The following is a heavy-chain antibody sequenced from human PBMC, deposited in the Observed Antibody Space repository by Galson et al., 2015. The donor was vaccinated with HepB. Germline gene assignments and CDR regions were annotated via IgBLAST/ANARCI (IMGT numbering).Heavy chain of an antibody. CDR3: ARHSFPVRRMPGIAARPGHQNNWFDP. V-gene: IGHV4-39*01. Sequence: WVRQPPGKGLEWIGSIYYSGSTYYNPSLKSRVTISVDTSKNQFSLKLSSVTAADTAVYYCARHSFPVRRMPGIAARPGHQNNWFDPWGQGTLVTVSS. D-gene: IGHD6-6*01. J-gene: IGHJ5*02. CDR2: IYYSGST.